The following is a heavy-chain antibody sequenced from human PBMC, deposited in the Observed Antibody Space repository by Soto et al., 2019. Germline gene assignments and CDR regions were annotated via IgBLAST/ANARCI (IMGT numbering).Heavy chain of an antibody. Sequence: SETLSLTCTVSGGSISSYYWSWIRQPPGKGLEWIGDIYYSGSTNYNPSLKSRVTISVDTSKNQFSLKLSSVTAADTAVYYCARDPEGSHSFDYWGQGTLVTVSS. CDR2: IYYSGST. CDR1: GGSISSYY. J-gene: IGHJ4*02. V-gene: IGHV4-59*01. CDR3: ARDPEGSHSFDY.